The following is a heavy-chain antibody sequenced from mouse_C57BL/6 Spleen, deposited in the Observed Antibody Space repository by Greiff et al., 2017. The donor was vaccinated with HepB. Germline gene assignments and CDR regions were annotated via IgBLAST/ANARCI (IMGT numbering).Heavy chain of an antibody. CDR3: TRWWLLPMDY. Sequence: QVHVKQSGAELVRPGASVTLSCKASGYTFTDYEMHWVKQTPVHGLEWIGAIDPETGGTAYNQKFKGKAILTADKSSSTAYMELRSLTSEDSAVYYCTRWWLLPMDYWGQGTSVTVSS. CDR1: GYTFTDYE. D-gene: IGHD2-3*01. V-gene: IGHV1-15*01. J-gene: IGHJ4*01. CDR2: IDPETGGT.